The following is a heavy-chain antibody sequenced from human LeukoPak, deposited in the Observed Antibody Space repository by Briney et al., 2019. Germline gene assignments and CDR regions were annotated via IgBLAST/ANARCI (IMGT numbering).Heavy chain of an antibody. D-gene: IGHD6-6*01. V-gene: IGHV3-73*01. J-gene: IGHJ6*03. CDR1: GFTFSGSA. CDR3: TNWGSSNYYYYMDV. CDR2: IRSRANNYAT. Sequence: PGGSLRLSCAASGFTFSGSAMHWVRQASGKGLEWVGRIRSRANNYATAYAVSLKGRFTISRDDSKNTAYLQMNSLKTEDTAVYYCTNWGSSNYYYYMDVWGKGTTVTVSS.